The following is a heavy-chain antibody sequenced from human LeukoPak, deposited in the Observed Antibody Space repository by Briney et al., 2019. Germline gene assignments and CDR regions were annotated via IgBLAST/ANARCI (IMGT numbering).Heavy chain of an antibody. D-gene: IGHD6-13*01. CDR1: GGSISSYY. V-gene: IGHV4-59*01. J-gene: IGHJ4*02. CDR2: INYSGST. CDR3: ARVYAPYSSNHFDY. Sequence: PSETLSLTCTVSGGSISSYYWSWIRQPPGKGLEWIGYINYSGSTNYNPSLKSRVTISVDTSKNQFSLKLGSVTAADTAVYYCARVYAPYSSNHFDYWGQGTLVTVSS.